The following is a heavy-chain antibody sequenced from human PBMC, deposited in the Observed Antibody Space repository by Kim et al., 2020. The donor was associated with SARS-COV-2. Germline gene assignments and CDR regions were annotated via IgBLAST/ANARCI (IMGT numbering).Heavy chain of an antibody. CDR3: ARLGPGLLNWFDP. D-gene: IGHD1-26*01. Sequence: YHNPSLKSRVTISVDTSKNQFSLKLSSVTAADTAVYYCARLGPGLLNWFDPWGQGTLVTVSS. V-gene: IGHV4-39*01. J-gene: IGHJ5*02.